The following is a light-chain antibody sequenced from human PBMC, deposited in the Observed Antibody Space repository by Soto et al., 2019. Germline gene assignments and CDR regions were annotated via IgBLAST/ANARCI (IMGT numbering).Light chain of an antibody. Sequence: DIQMTQSPSSLSASVGDRVTITCQASQDISNYLNWYQQKPGKAPKLLIYDASNLETGVPSRFSGSGSVTDFTFTISSLQPEDIATYYCQQYDNLHPFTFGPGTKVYIK. V-gene: IGKV1-33*01. J-gene: IGKJ3*01. CDR2: DAS. CDR3: QQYDNLHPFT. CDR1: QDISNY.